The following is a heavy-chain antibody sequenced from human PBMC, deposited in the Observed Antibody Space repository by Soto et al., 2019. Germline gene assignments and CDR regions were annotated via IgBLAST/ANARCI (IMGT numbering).Heavy chain of an antibody. D-gene: IGHD1-26*01. Sequence: RTLSLSCDVYVGSVCINSATWNWIRQSPSRGLEWLGRTYYRSKWYNDYAVSVKSRITISPDTSNNQLSLQLNSVTPEDTAVYYCIGDGGATDWFDPWGQGTLATVS. CDR3: IGDGGATDWFDP. J-gene: IGHJ5*02. CDR2: TYYRSKWYN. CDR1: VGSVCINSAT. V-gene: IGHV6-1*01.